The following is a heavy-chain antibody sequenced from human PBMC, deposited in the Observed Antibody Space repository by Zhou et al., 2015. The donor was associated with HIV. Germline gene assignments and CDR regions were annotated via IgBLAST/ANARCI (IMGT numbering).Heavy chain of an antibody. CDR1: GYIFTSYY. Sequence: QVQLVQSGAEVKKPGASVKISCKASGYIFTSYYIHWVRQAPGQGLECMGMINPSGGNTNYAQKFQGRVTMTRDTSTSTIYMELSSLRFEDTAVYYCARVPLGGGFDIWGHGTKVSVSS. J-gene: IGHJ3*02. D-gene: IGHD2-15*01. V-gene: IGHV1-46*01. CDR3: ARVPLGGGFDI. CDR2: INPSGGNT.